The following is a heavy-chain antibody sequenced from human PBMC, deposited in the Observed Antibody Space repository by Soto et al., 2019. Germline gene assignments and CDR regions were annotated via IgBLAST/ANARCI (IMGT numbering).Heavy chain of an antibody. CDR2: IYYSGST. CDR3: ASGDYDFWSGYYWQGRGNWFDP. V-gene: IGHV4-39*01. D-gene: IGHD3-3*01. CDR1: GGSISSSSYY. Sequence: PSETLSLTCTVSGGSISSSSYYWGWIRQPPGKGLEWIGSIYYSGSTYYNPSLKSRVTISVDTSKNQFSLKLSSVTAADTAVYYCASGDYDFWSGYYWQGRGNWFDPWGQGTLVTVSS. J-gene: IGHJ5*02.